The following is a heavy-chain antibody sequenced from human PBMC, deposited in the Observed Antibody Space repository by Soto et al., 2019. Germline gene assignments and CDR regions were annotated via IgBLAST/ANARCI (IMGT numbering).Heavy chain of an antibody. CDR3: ASGGGGGNF. D-gene: IGHD3-16*01. CDR1: GYPVTNDNW. CDR2: IYHGGNT. V-gene: IGHV4-4*02. Sequence: QVQLQESGPGLVKPSGTLSLTCSVSGYPVTNDNWWSWLRQPPGRGLEWIAEIYHGGNTNYRPSLRSRVTISMDKSNNQFSLKLVSVTAADTAVYFCASGGGGGNFWGQGILVTVSS. J-gene: IGHJ4*02.